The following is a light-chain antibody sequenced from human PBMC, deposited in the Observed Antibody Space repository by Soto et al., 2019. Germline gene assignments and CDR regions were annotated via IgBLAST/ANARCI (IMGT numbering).Light chain of an antibody. CDR2: DAS. CDR3: QQRTSLPPSLT. Sequence: EVVLTQSPATLSLSPGERAILSCRASQSVSVYLGWYQQRSGQPARLLIYDASNRAAGTPARFSGSGSGTDFTLTISSLEPEDFGVYYCQQRTSLPPSLTFGGGTRVEI. V-gene: IGKV3-11*01. CDR1: QSVSVY. J-gene: IGKJ4*01.